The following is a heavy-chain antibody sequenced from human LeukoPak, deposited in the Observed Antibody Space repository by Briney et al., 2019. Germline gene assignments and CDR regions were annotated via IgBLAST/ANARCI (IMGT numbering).Heavy chain of an antibody. J-gene: IGHJ5*02. CDR3: ARSNYGGNGAGDNWFDP. D-gene: IGHD4-23*01. Sequence: ASVKVSCKAFGYTFTSNYMHWVRQAPGQGPEWMGVISPSGGSTTYAQKFQGRVTLTRDMSTSTDYLELSSLRSDDTAVYYCARSNYGGNGAGDNWFDPWGQGTLVTVSS. V-gene: IGHV1-46*01. CDR1: GYTFTSNY. CDR2: ISPSGGST.